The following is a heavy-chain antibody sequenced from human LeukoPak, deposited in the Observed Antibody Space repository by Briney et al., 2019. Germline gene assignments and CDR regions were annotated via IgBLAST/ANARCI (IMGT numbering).Heavy chain of an antibody. Sequence: GGSLRLSCAASGFTFTNYAMTWVRQAPGKGLEWVSTIGGVSGNTYYADSVKGRFTVSRDQSQNTLYLEMSGLSPEDTAVYYCASGALLLFNYWGQAPWSPSPQ. CDR2: IGGVSGNT. CDR1: GFTFTNYA. CDR3: ASGALLLFNY. J-gene: IGHJ1*01. D-gene: IGHD3-10*01. V-gene: IGHV3-23*01.